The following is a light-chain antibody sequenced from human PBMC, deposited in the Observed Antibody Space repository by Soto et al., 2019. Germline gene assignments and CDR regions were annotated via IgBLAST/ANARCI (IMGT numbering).Light chain of an antibody. V-gene: IGKV3-20*01. Sequence: EIVLTQSPGTLSLSPGERATLSCRASQSVGSSYLAWYQQKPGQAPRLLMYATSSRATGIPDRFSGSGSGTDFTLTISRLEPEDFAVYHCHQFDSSLTFGQGTRVEIK. J-gene: IGKJ1*01. CDR2: ATS. CDR1: QSVGSSY. CDR3: HQFDSSLT.